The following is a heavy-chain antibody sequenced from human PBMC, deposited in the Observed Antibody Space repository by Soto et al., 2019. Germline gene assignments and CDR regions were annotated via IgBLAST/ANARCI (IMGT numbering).Heavy chain of an antibody. CDR2: INPNSGGT. Sequence: ASVKVSCKASGYTFTGYYMHWVRQAPGQGLEWMGWINPNSGGTNYAQKFQGWVTMTRDTSISTAYMEVTRLRSDDTAVYFCARGVVLLLVSELVSKLPYFDWLSDYLGQGSPVTVSS. CDR1: GYTFTGYY. CDR3: ARGVVLLLVSELVSKLPYFDWLSDY. J-gene: IGHJ4*02. D-gene: IGHD3-9*01. V-gene: IGHV1-2*04.